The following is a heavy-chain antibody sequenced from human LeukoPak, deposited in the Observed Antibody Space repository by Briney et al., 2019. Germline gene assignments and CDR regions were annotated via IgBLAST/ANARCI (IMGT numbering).Heavy chain of an antibody. Sequence: PGGSLRLSCAASGFTFRSYWMSWVRQAPGKRLDWVATIKQDGNEKYYVDSVKGRFTISRDNAQNSLYLQMNSLRAEDTSVYYCARLGGETTRFDLWGQGALVAVSS. D-gene: IGHD3-16*01. V-gene: IGHV3-7*01. CDR2: IKQDGNEK. CDR1: GFTFRSYW. CDR3: ARLGGETTRFDL. J-gene: IGHJ5*02.